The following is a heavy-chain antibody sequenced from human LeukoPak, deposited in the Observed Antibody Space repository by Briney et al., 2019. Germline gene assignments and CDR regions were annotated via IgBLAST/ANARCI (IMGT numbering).Heavy chain of an antibody. J-gene: IGHJ4*02. V-gene: IGHV1-24*01. CDR3: ATVGWGVRGVKLGY. CDR1: GYTLTELS. D-gene: IGHD3-10*01. Sequence: GASVKVSCKVSGYTLTELSMHWVRQAPGKGPEWMGGFDPEDGETIYAQKFQGRVTMTGDTSTDTAYMELSSLRSEDTAVYYCATVGWGVRGVKLGYWGQGTLVTVSS. CDR2: FDPEDGET.